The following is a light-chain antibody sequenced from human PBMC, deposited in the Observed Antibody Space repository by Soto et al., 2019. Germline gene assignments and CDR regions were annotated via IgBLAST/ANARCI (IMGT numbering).Light chain of an antibody. Sequence: IQMTQSPSSLSASVGDRVTITCRASQSIRNSLNWYQQKSGKAPKLLIYPASNLQSGVPSRFSCSGSGTDFTLNISSLQPEDYATYYCQHRATFGGGTQVQIK. CDR1: QSIRNS. J-gene: IGKJ4*01. CDR3: QHRAT. CDR2: PAS. V-gene: IGKV1-39*01.